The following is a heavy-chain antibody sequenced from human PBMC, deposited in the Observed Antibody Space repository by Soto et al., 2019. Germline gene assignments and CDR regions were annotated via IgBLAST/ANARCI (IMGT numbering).Heavy chain of an antibody. CDR2: LYYGVST. J-gene: IGHJ4*02. D-gene: IGHD3-22*01. CDR3: ARGYDSTGWRTKGFDY. V-gene: IGHV4-59*01. CDR1: GGSISTFY. Sequence: PSETLSLTCTVSGGSISTFYWSWIRQSPGKGLEWIGYLYYGVSTNYNPSLKSRVTISVDTSKNEFSLKLSSVTAADTAMYYCARGYDSTGWRTKGFDYWGQGIMVTVSS.